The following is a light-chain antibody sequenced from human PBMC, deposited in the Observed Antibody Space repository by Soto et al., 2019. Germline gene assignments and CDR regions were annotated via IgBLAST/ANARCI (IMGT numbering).Light chain of an antibody. Sequence: SVVTQPPPVSAAPGQKVTLSCSVTSSPIGTSYVSWFQQLPGTAPKLLIYEDTRRPSGIPDRFSGSRSATSATLGITGVQTGDEADYYCGTWDSSLSAYVFGIGTKVTVL. J-gene: IGLJ1*01. CDR1: SSPIGTSY. V-gene: IGLV1-51*02. CDR2: EDT. CDR3: GTWDSSLSAYV.